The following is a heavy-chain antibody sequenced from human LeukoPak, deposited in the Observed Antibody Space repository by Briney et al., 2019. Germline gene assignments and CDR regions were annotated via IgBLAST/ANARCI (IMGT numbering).Heavy chain of an antibody. CDR2: INHGGST. V-gene: IGHV4-34*01. J-gene: IGHJ4*02. Sequence: PSETLSLTCAVYGGSLSGYYWSWIRQSPGKGLEWIGEINHGGSTNYNPSLKSRVTMSVDTSKNHFSLKLSSVTAADTAVYFCAREGRMSMGIEYWGQGTLVIVSS. CDR3: AREGRMSMGIEY. D-gene: IGHD4/OR15-4a*01. CDR1: GGSLSGYY.